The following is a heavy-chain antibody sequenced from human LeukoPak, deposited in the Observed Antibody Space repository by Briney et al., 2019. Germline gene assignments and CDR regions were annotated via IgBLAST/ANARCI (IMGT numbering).Heavy chain of an antibody. CDR2: ISTSSSYI. J-gene: IGHJ4*02. Sequence: GGSLRLSCAASGFTFSSYSMNWVRQAPGKGLEWVSFISTSSSYIHNADSVKGRFTISRDNSKNTLYLQMNSLRAEDTAVYYCATSSYRWLRSRELPDYWGQGTLVTVSS. D-gene: IGHD5-12*01. CDR3: ATSSYRWLRSRELPDY. CDR1: GFTFSSYS. V-gene: IGHV3-21*01.